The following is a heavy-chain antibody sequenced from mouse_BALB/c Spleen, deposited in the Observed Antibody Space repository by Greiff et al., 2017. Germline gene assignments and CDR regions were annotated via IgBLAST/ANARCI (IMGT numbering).Heavy chain of an antibody. V-gene: IGHV5-4*02. J-gene: IGHJ2*01. CDR1: GFTFSDYY. Sequence: EVQGVESGGGLVKPGGSLKLSCAASGFTFSDYYMYWVRQTPEKRLEWVATISDGGSYTYYPDSVKGRFTISRDNAKNNLYLQMSSLKSEDTAMYYCARGEVRGPFDYWGQGTTLTVSS. CDR3: ARGEVRGPFDY. CDR2: ISDGGSYT. D-gene: IGHD2-14*01.